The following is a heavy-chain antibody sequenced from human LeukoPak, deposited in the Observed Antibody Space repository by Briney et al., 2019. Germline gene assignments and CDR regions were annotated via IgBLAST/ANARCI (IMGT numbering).Heavy chain of an antibody. Sequence: GGSLRLSCAASGFTFSSYAMHWVRQAPGKGLEYVSAISSNGGSTYYANSVRGRFTISRDNSKNTLYLQMGSLRAEDTAVYYCARALTRDYDILTGYYGGGYWGQGTLVTVSS. CDR1: GFTFSSYA. J-gene: IGHJ4*02. CDR2: ISSNGGST. V-gene: IGHV3-64*01. CDR3: ARALTRDYDILTGYYGGGY. D-gene: IGHD3-9*01.